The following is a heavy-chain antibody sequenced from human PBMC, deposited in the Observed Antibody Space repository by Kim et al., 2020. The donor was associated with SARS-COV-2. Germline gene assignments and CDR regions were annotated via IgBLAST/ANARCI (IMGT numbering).Heavy chain of an antibody. D-gene: IGHD2-15*01. J-gene: IGHJ4*02. CDR3: ARGVVVAAGTFDY. Sequence: GGSLRLSCAASGFTFSSYSMNWVRQAPGKGLEWVSSISSSSSYIYYADSVKGRFTISRDNAKNSLYLQMNSLRAEDTAVYYCARGVVVAAGTFDYWGQGTLVTVSS. CDR2: ISSSSSYI. CDR1: GFTFSSYS. V-gene: IGHV3-21*01.